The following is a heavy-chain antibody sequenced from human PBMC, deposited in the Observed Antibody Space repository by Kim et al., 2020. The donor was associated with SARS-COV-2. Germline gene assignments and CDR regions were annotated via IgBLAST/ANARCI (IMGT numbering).Heavy chain of an antibody. V-gene: IGHV3-23*01. Sequence: GGSLRLSCAASGFTFSSYAMSWVRQAPGKGLEWVSAISGSGGSTYYADSVKGRFTISRDNSKNTLYLQMNSLRAEDTAVYYCAKDQNSGYSSSWYCPFDYWGQGTLVTVSS. J-gene: IGHJ4*02. CDR1: GFTFSSYA. D-gene: IGHD6-13*01. CDR3: AKDQNSGYSSSWYCPFDY. CDR2: ISGSGGST.